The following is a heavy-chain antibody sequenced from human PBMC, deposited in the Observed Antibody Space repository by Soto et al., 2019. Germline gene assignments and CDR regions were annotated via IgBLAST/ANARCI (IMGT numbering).Heavy chain of an antibody. J-gene: IGHJ6*02. D-gene: IGHD6-19*01. V-gene: IGHV1-18*01. CDR3: ARDQSSGWYGKDSGLDV. CDR2: ISAYNGNT. Sequence: ASVEVSCKASGYTFTSYGISWGRQAPGQGLEWMGWISAYNGNTNYAQKLQGRVTMTTDTSTSTAYMELRSLKSNDTAVYYCARDQSSGWYGKDSGLDVWGQGTTVTVSS. CDR1: GYTFTSYG.